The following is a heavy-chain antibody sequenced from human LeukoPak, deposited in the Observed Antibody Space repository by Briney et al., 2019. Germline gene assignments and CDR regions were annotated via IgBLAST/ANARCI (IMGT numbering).Heavy chain of an antibody. CDR1: GDSVSSNTAA. CDR2: TYYRSKWYN. J-gene: IGHJ4*02. D-gene: IGHD1-26*01. V-gene: IGHV6-1*01. CDR3: ARGVGATTGPFDF. Sequence: PSQTLSLTCAISGDSVSSNTAAWNWIRQFPSRGLEWLGRTYYRSKWYNDYVVSVKSRITINPDTSKNQFSLQLNSVTPEDTAVYYCARGVGATTGPFDFWGQGTLVTVSS.